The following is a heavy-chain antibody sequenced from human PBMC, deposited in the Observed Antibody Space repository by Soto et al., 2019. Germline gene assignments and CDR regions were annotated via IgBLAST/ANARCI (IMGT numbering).Heavy chain of an antibody. CDR3: AKDRGGSWTFAF. CDR2: IAYDGSNR. D-gene: IGHD6-13*01. CDR1: GFTFTTQG. Sequence: QVQLVESGGGVVQPGRSLSLSCAAAGFTFTTQGMHWVRQSPGKGLEWVASIAYDGSNRNYGDPVKGRFFVSRHNPKKTVSLQMNSLRDEDTAVYFCAKDRGGSWTFAFWGQGILVIVSS. V-gene: IGHV3-30*18. J-gene: IGHJ4*02.